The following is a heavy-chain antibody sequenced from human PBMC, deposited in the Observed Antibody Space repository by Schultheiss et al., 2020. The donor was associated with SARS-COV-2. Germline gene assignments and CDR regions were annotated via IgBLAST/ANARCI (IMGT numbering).Heavy chain of an antibody. CDR1: GGSISSYY. CDR3: ARGQGNYGRYDY. V-gene: IGHV4-59*12. J-gene: IGHJ4*02. CDR2: IYYSGST. D-gene: IGHD1-7*01. Sequence: SETLSLTCTVSGGSISSYYWSWIRQPPGKGLEWIGYIYYSGSTYYNPSLKSRVTISVDTSKNQFSLKLSSVTAADTAVYYCARGQGNYGRYDYWGQGTLVTVAS.